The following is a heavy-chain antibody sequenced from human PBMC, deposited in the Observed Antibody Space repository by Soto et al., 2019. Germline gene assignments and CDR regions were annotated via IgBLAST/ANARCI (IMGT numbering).Heavy chain of an antibody. Sequence: QVHLQQWGAGLLKSSETLSLTCAVYGGSFRDYYWSWVRQPPGKGLEWIGQINHSGSTNYNPSLXRXVXXSVDPSKNQFSLKLSSVTAADAAVYYCARTSRFDSWGQGTLVTVSS. J-gene: IGHJ4*02. V-gene: IGHV4-34*01. D-gene: IGHD6-6*01. CDR3: ARTSRFDS. CDR2: INHSGST. CDR1: GGSFRDYY.